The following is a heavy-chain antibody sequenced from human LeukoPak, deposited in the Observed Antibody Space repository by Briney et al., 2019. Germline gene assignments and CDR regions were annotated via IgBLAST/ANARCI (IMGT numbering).Heavy chain of an antibody. J-gene: IGHJ4*02. V-gene: IGHV3-30*04. CDR1: GFTFSSYA. CDR2: ISYDGSNK. Sequence: GGSLRLSCAASGFTFSSYAMHWVRQAPGKGLEWVAVISYDGSNKYYADSVKGRFTISRDNAENTLYLQMNSLRAEDTAVYYCASAYTYVRLGDHWGQGTLVTASS. D-gene: IGHD3-16*01. CDR3: ASAYTYVRLGDH.